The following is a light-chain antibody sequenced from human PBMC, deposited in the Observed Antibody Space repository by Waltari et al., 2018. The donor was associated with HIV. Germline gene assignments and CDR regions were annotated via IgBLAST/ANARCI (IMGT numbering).Light chain of an antibody. Sequence: EIVMTQSPVTFSVSPGERATLSCRASQNVGNKSIWYQRRPGQSPRLIMFATSVRATGIPTRFSGSGSGTDFALIITTPQPEDYGIYYCQQYNGSWTFGRGT. J-gene: IGKJ1*01. CDR2: ATS. CDR1: QNVGNK. V-gene: IGKV3D-15*03. CDR3: QQYNGSWT.